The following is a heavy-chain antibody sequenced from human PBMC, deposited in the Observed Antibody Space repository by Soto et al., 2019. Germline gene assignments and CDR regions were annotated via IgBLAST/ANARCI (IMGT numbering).Heavy chain of an antibody. V-gene: IGHV4-34*01. D-gene: IGHD3-16*01. Sequence: SETLSLTCAVYGGSFGGYYWSWIRQPPGKGLEWIGEINHSGSTNYNPSLKSRVTISVDTSKNQFSLKLSSVTAADTAVYYCARDRGPNYVGSEACFDYWGQGTLVTVSS. CDR1: GGSFGGYY. CDR3: ARDRGPNYVGSEACFDY. CDR2: INHSGST. J-gene: IGHJ4*02.